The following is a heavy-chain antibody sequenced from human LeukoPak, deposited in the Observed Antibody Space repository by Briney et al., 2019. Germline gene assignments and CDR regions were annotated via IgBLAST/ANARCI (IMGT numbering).Heavy chain of an antibody. D-gene: IGHD5-18*01. CDR2: INHSGST. CDR1: GGSFSGYY. V-gene: IGHV4-34*01. J-gene: IGHJ4*02. Sequence: SETLSLTCAVYGGSFSGYYWSWIRQPPGKGLEWIGEINHSGSTNYNPSLKSRVTISVDTSKNQFSLKLSSVTAADTAVYYCARDTAMAVDNWGQGTLVTVSS. CDR3: ARDTAMAVDN.